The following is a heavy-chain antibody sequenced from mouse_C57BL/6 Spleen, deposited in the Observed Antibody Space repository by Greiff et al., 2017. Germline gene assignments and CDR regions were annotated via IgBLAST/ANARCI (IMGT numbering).Heavy chain of an antibody. J-gene: IGHJ1*03. CDR3: ARRFHFDV. CDR1: GYAFSSYW. V-gene: IGHV1-80*01. Sequence: QVQLQQSGAELVQPGASVTISCTASGYAFSSYWMNWVKQRPGKGLEWIGQIYPGDGDTNYNGKFKGKATLTADKSSSTAYMQLSSLTSEDAAVYFCARRFHFDVWGTGTTVTVSS. CDR2: IYPGDGDT.